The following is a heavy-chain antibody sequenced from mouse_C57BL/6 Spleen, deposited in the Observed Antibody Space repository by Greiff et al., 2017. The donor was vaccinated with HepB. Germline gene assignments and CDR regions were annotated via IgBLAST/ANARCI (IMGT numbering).Heavy chain of an antibody. J-gene: IGHJ1*03. CDR2: ISSGSSTI. Sequence: DVHLVESGGGLVKPGGSLKLSCAASGFTFSDYGMHWVRQAPEKGLEWVAYISSGSSTIYYADTVKGRFTISRDNAKNTLFLQMTSLRSEDTAMYYCARDYGNPWSFDVWGTGTTVTVSS. V-gene: IGHV5-17*01. D-gene: IGHD2-1*01. CDR3: ARDYGNPWSFDV. CDR1: GFTFSDYG.